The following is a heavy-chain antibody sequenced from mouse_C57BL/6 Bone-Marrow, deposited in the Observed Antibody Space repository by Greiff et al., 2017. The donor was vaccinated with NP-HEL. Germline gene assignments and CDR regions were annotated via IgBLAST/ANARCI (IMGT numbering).Heavy chain of an antibody. CDR2: INPSTGGT. D-gene: IGHD2-14*01. CDR3: ARGGYPFAY. Sequence: EVQGVESGPELVKPGASVKISCKASGYSFTGYYMNWVKQSPEKSLEWIGEINPSTGGTTYNQKFKAKATLTVDKSSSTAYMQLKSLTSEDSAVYYCARGGYPFAYWGQGTLVTVSA. J-gene: IGHJ3*01. V-gene: IGHV1-42*01. CDR1: GYSFTGYY.